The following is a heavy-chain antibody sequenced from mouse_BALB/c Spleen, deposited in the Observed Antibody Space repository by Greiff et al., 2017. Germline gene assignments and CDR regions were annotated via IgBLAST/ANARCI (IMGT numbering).Heavy chain of an antibody. CDR3: AVFITTVVADAMDY. V-gene: IGHV14-1*02. J-gene: IGHJ4*01. Sequence: VQLQQSGAELVRPGALVKLSCKASGFNIKDYYMHWVKQRPEQGLEWIGWIDPENGNTIYDPKFQGKASITADTSSNTAYLQLSSLTSEDTAVYYCAVFITTVVADAMDYWGQGTSVTVSS. CDR1: GFNIKDYY. D-gene: IGHD1-1*01. CDR2: IDPENGNT.